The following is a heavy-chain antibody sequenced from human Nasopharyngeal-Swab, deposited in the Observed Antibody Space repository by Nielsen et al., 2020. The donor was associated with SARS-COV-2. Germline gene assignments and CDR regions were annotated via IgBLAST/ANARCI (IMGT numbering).Heavy chain of an antibody. Sequence: GESLKISCAASGFTFSTYTMHWVRQASGKGLEWVAVTSSDVTNKFYADSVRGRFTISRDDSKNTLYLQMNSLTAQDTAVYYCAREEEVIAATPRSHYYGMDVWGQGTTVTVSS. CDR2: TSSDVTNK. J-gene: IGHJ6*02. CDR3: AREEEVIAATPRSHYYGMDV. V-gene: IGHV3-30*04. CDR1: GFTFSTYT. D-gene: IGHD2-15*01.